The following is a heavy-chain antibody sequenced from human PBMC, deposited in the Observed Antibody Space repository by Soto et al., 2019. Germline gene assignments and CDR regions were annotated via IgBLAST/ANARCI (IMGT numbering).Heavy chain of an antibody. J-gene: IGHJ6*02. V-gene: IGHV3-30-3*01. D-gene: IGHD6-13*01. Sequence: LRLSCAASGFTFSSYAMHWVRQAPGKGLEWVAVISYDGSNKYYADSVQGRFTISRDNSKNTLYLQMNTLRAEDTAVYYCARADSSSWYSPGYYGMDVWGQGTTVTV. CDR3: ARADSSSWYSPGYYGMDV. CDR1: GFTFSSYA. CDR2: ISYDGSNK.